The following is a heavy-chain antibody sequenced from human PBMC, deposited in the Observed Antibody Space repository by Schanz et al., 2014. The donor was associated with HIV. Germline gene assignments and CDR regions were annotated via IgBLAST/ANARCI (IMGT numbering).Heavy chain of an antibody. Sequence: QVQLVASGGRVVQPGGSLRLSCAASGFPFKKYGIHWVRQAPGKGLEWVAVISSDGSDKYYGDSVKGRFTVSRDIRGNMMFMEMHNLRENDTAVYYCAKDGSTSGWVVGDYWGQGTQVIVSS. J-gene: IGHJ4*02. D-gene: IGHD6-19*01. V-gene: IGHV3-30*18. CDR3: AKDGSTSGWVVGDY. CDR2: ISSDGSDK. CDR1: GFPFKKYG.